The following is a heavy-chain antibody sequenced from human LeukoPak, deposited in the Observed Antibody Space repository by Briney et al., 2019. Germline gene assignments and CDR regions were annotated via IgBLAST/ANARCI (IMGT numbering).Heavy chain of an antibody. J-gene: IGHJ4*02. V-gene: IGHV3-23*01. Sequence: PGGSLRLSCAASGFIFSSYAMNWVRQAPGKGLEWVAVISGGGSTTIYADSVKGRFTISRDDSKKTLYLQMNSLRAEDTAVYYCTKAKVSSLTYFDWLPWNWGQGSLVTVSS. CDR1: GFIFSSYA. D-gene: IGHD3-9*01. CDR2: ISGGGSTT. CDR3: TKAKVSSLTYFDWLPWN.